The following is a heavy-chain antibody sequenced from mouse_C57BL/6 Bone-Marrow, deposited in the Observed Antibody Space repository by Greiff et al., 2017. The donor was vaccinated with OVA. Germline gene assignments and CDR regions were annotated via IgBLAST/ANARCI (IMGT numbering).Heavy chain of an antibody. J-gene: IGHJ2*01. Sequence: QVQLQQPGAELVMPGASVKLSCKASGYTFTSYWMHWVKQRPGQGLEWIGEIDPSDSYTNYNQKFKGKSTLTVDKSSSTAYMQLSSLTSEDSAVYYCARGIAQATPIDYWGQGTTLTVSS. CDR2: IDPSDSYT. V-gene: IGHV1-69*01. CDR3: ARGIAQATPIDY. D-gene: IGHD3-2*02. CDR1: GYTFTSYW.